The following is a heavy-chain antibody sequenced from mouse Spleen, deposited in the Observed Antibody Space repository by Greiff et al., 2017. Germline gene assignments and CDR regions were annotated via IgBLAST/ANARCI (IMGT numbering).Heavy chain of an antibody. D-gene: IGHD2-14*01. CDR3: AREERRMVAY. CDR1: GYTFTSYW. V-gene: IGHV1-59*01. CDR2: IDPSDSYT. J-gene: IGHJ3*01. Sequence: QVQLQQSGAELVRPGTSVKLSCKASGYTFTSYWMHWVKQRPGQGLEWIGVIDPSDSYTNYNQKFKGKATLTVDTSSSTAYMQLSSLTSEDSAVYYCAREERRMVAYWGQGTLVTVSA.